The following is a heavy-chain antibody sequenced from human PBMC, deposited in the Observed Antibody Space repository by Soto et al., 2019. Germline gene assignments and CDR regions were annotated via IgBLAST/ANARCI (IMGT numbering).Heavy chain of an antibody. CDR1: GFTFSSYA. J-gene: IGHJ6*02. Sequence: GGSLRLSCAASGFTFSSYAMSWVRQAPGKGLEWVSAISGSGGSTYYADSVKGRFTISSDNSKNTLYLQMNSLRAEDTAVYYCAKDGGDSSGYFPQYYYYGMDVWGQGTTVTVSS. D-gene: IGHD3-22*01. CDR3: AKDGGDSSGYFPQYYYYGMDV. CDR2: ISGSGGST. V-gene: IGHV3-23*01.